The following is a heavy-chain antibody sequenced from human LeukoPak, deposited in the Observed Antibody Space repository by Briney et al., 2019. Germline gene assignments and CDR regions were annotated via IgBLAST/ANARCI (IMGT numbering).Heavy chain of an antibody. CDR3: ADRKNYYDSSGYGWFDP. J-gene: IGHJ5*02. Sequence: ASVKVSCKASGGTFSSYAISWVRQAPGQGLEWMGGIIPIFGTANYAQKFQGRVTITTDESTSTAYMELSSLRSEDTAVYYCADRKNYYDSSGYGWFDPWGQGTLVTVSS. D-gene: IGHD3-22*01. CDR2: IIPIFGTA. V-gene: IGHV1-69*05. CDR1: GGTFSSYA.